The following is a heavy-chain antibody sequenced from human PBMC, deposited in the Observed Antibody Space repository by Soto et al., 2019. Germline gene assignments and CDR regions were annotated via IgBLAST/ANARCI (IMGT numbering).Heavy chain of an antibody. Sequence: EAQLVESGGGLVKPGGSLRLSCAASGFTFSDAWMSWVRQAPGKGLEWVGRIRSKTDGGTTDYAAPVKGRFTISRDDSKNTLYLQMNSLKTEDTAVYYCPGLYYGSGTYYNGGQGTLVTVSS. D-gene: IGHD3-10*01. V-gene: IGHV3-15*01. CDR1: GFTFSDAW. CDR3: PGLYYGSGTYYN. CDR2: IRSKTDGGTT. J-gene: IGHJ4*02.